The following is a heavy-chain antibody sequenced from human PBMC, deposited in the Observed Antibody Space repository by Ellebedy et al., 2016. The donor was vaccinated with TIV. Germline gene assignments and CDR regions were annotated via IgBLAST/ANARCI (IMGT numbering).Heavy chain of an antibody. CDR3: ARDWDWSYDY. J-gene: IGHJ4*02. CDR1: GFTVSSNQ. V-gene: IGHV3-53*01. D-gene: IGHD3-10*01. Sequence: GGSLRLXXVGSGFTVSSNQMNWVRQAPGKGLEWVSVLYSAGKTYYADSVKGRFTISRDNSRNTVYLQMNSLRAEDTAVYYCARDWDWSYDYWGQGTLVTVSS. CDR2: LYSAGKT.